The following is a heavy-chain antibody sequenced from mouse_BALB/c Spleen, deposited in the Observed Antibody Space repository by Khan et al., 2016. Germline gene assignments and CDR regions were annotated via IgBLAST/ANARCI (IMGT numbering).Heavy chain of an antibody. CDR3: ARHGNGNYYFDY. CDR1: GFTFSSYA. V-gene: IGHV5-9-3*01. D-gene: IGHD2-1*01. J-gene: IGHJ2*01. CDR2: ISSGGSYT. Sequence: EVELVESGGGLVKPGGSLKLSCAASGFTFSSYAMSWVRQTPEKRLEWVATISSGGSYTYYTDSVKGRFTISRDNAKNTLYLQMSSLRSEDTAMYYCARHGNGNYYFDYWGQGTTLTVSS.